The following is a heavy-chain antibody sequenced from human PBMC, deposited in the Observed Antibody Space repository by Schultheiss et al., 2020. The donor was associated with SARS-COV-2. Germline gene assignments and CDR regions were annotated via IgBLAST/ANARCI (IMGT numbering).Heavy chain of an antibody. CDR1: GFTFSASA. CDR3: SRHDF. CDR2: IRTRANNYAT. Sequence: GRSLRLSCAASGFTFSASAMHWVRQASGKGLEWVGRIRTRANNYATTYAASVEGRFTISRDDSKNTVYLQMNSLKSEDTAVYYCSRHDFWGQGTLVTVSS. V-gene: IGHV3-73*01. J-gene: IGHJ4*02.